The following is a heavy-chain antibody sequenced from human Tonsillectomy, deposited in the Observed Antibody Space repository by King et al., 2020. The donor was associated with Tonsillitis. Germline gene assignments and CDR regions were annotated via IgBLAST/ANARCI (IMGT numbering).Heavy chain of an antibody. CDR3: ARDRAVLRYFDWLLNYYYYGMDV. D-gene: IGHD3-9*01. CDR1: GYTFTSYY. CDR2: INPSGGST. J-gene: IGHJ6*02. V-gene: IGHV1-46*03. Sequence: QLVQSGAEVKKPGASVKVSCKASGYTFTSYYMHWVRQAPGQGLEWMGIINPSGGSTSYAQKFQGRVTMTRDTSTSTVYMELSSLRSEETAVYYCARDRAVLRYFDWLLNYYYYGMDVWGQGTTVTVSS.